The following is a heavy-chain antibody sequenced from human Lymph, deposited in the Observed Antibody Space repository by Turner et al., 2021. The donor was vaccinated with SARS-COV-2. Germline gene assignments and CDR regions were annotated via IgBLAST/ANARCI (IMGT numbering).Heavy chain of an antibody. Sequence: QVQLVQSGAEVKKPGSSVKVSCKASGGTFSSYAISWVRQAPGQGLEWMGGIIPILGIANYAQRFQGRVTITADKSTSTAYLELSSLRSEETAVYYCARIAARGVGGGVFYYYYGMDVWGQGTTVTVSS. J-gene: IGHJ6*02. CDR3: ARIAARGVGGGVFYYYYGMDV. V-gene: IGHV1-69*10. D-gene: IGHD6-6*01. CDR2: IIPILGIA. CDR1: GGTFSSYA.